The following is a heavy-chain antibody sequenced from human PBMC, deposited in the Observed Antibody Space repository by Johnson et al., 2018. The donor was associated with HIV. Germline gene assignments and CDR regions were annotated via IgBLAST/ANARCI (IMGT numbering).Heavy chain of an antibody. CDR2: INSGGGT. Sequence: VQLVESGGGLVQPGGSLRLSCAASGFIVSGYYMTWVRQGPGKGLAWVSVINSGGGTYSAGSVEGRFTISRDNSKNTLYLQMNSLRAEDTAVYFCARGCRDGYTCDAFDVWGQGTSVTVSS. J-gene: IGHJ3*01. CDR3: ARGCRDGYTCDAFDV. D-gene: IGHD5-24*01. CDR1: GFIVSGYY. V-gene: IGHV3-66*01.